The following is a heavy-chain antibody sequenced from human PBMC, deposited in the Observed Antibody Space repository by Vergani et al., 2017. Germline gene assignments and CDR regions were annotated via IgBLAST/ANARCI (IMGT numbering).Heavy chain of an antibody. D-gene: IGHD6-13*01. V-gene: IGHV3-30-3*01. Sequence: QVQLVESGGGVVQPGRSLRLSCAASGFTFSSYAMHWVRQAPGKGLEWVAVISDDGSNKYYADSVKGRFTISRDNSKNTLYLQMNSLRAEDTAVYYCARGTPRDSSSWYSRYYYYMDVWGKGTTVTVSS. CDR3: ARGTPRDSSSWYSRYYYYMDV. CDR2: ISDDGSNK. J-gene: IGHJ6*03. CDR1: GFTFSSYA.